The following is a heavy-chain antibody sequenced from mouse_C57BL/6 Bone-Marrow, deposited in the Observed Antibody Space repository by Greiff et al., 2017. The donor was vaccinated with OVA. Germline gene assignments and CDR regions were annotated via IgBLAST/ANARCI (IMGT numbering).Heavy chain of an antibody. CDR3: ARTGGWLLAWFAY. D-gene: IGHD2-3*01. CDR2: ISSGGSTI. Sequence: EVQGVESGGGLVKPGGSLKLSCAASGFTFSDYGMHWVRQAPEKGLEWVAYISSGGSTIYYADTVKGRFTISRDNAKNTLFLQMNSLRSEDTAMYYCARTGGWLLAWFAYWGQWTLVTVSA. J-gene: IGHJ3*01. V-gene: IGHV5-17*01. CDR1: GFTFSDYG.